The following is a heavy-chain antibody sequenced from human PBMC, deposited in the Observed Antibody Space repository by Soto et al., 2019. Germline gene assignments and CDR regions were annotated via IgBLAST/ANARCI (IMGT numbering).Heavy chain of an antibody. J-gene: IGHJ6*02. CDR1: GGTFSSYA. D-gene: IGHD3-3*01. Sequence: GASVKVSCKASGGTFSSYAISWVRQAPGQGLEWMGGIIPIFGTANYAQKFQGGVTITADQSTSTAYMELSSLRSEDTAVYYCARVALTYYDFWSGSPEDYYGMDVWGQGTMVTVSS. CDR2: IIPIFGTA. CDR3: ARVALTYYDFWSGSPEDYYGMDV. V-gene: IGHV1-69*13.